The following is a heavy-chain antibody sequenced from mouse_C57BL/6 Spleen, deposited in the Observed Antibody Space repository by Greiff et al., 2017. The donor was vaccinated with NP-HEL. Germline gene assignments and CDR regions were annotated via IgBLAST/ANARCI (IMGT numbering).Heavy chain of an antibody. CDR2: IYPGDGDT. J-gene: IGHJ1*03. CDR3: APYGNYRTRYWYFDV. CDR1: GYAFSSSW. V-gene: IGHV1-82*01. D-gene: IGHD2-1*01. Sequence: QVQLQQSGPELVKPGASVKISCKASGYAFSSSWMNWVKQRPGKGLEWIGRIYPGDGDTNYNGKFKGKATLTADKSSSTAYMQLSSLTSEDSAVYFCAPYGNYRTRYWYFDVWGTGTTVTVSS.